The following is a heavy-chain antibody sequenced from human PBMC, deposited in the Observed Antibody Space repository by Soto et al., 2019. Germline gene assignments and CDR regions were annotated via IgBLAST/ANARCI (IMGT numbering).Heavy chain of an antibody. CDR1: GYTFTSYY. CDR2: INPSGGST. V-gene: IGHV1-46*01. J-gene: IGHJ5*02. Sequence: RASVKVSCKASGYTFTSYYMHWVRQAPGQGLEWMGIINPSGGSTSYAQKFQGRVTMTRDTSTSTVYMELSSLRSEDTAVYYCARDAETITMVRGVLKPSNWFDPWDQGTLVTVSS. D-gene: IGHD3-10*01. CDR3: ARDAETITMVRGVLKPSNWFDP.